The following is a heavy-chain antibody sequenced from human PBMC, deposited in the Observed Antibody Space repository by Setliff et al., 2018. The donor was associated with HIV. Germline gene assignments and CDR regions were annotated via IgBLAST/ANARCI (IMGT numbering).Heavy chain of an antibody. J-gene: IGHJ3*02. CDR1: GFTFSDHY. Sequence: GGSLRLSCAASGFTFSDHYMSWIRQAPGKGLEWVSYISSSGSTIYYADSVKGRFTISRDNAKNSLYLQMNSLRADDTAVYYCARHSITLVVGVPERDDAFDIWGQGTMVTVSS. V-gene: IGHV3-11*04. CDR3: ARHSITLVVGVPERDDAFDI. CDR2: ISSSGSTI. D-gene: IGHD3-22*01.